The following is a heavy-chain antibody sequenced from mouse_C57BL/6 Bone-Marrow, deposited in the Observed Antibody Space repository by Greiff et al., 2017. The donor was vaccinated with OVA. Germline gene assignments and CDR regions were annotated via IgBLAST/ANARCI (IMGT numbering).Heavy chain of an antibody. CDR3: ARSGRIYYYGSSPFAY. Sequence: VQLVESGAELARPGASVKLSCKASGYTFTSYGISWVKQRTGQGLEWIGEIYPRSGNTYYNEKFKGKATLTADKSSSTAYMELRSLTSEDSAVYFCARSGRIYYYGSSPFAYWGQGTLVTVSA. V-gene: IGHV1-81*01. D-gene: IGHD1-1*01. J-gene: IGHJ3*01. CDR1: GYTFTSYG. CDR2: IYPRSGNT.